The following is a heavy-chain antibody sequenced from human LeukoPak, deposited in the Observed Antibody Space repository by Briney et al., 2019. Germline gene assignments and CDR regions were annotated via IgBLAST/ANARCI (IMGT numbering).Heavy chain of an antibody. CDR3: ARWYSSSWYPYYYYYMDV. D-gene: IGHD6-13*01. V-gene: IGHV4-59*01. Sequence: SETLSLTCTVSGGSISSYYWSWIRQPPGKGLEWIGYIYYSGSTNYNPSLKSRVTISVDTSKNQFSLKLSSVTAADTAVYYCARWYSSSWYPYYYYYMDVWGKGTTVTVSS. J-gene: IGHJ6*03. CDR1: GGSISSYY. CDR2: IYYSGST.